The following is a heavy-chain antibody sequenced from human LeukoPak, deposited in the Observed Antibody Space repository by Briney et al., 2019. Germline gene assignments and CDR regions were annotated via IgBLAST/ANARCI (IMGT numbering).Heavy chain of an antibody. CDR2: ISGSGGST. CDR3: AKVGSWYGWFDP. Sequence: ETLSLTCTVSGGSISSYYWSWIRQPPGKGLEWVSAISGSGGSTYYADSVKGRFTISRDNSKNTLYLQMNSLRAEDTAVYYCAKVGSWYGWFDPWGQGTLVTVSS. CDR1: GGSISSYY. V-gene: IGHV3-23*01. D-gene: IGHD6-13*01. J-gene: IGHJ5*02.